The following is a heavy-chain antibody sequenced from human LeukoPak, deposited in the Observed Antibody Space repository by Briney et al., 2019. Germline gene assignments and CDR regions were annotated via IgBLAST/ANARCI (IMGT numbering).Heavy chain of an antibody. Sequence: GGSLRLSRAASGFTFSSYSMNWVRQAPGKGLEWVSYIGSSSTTIYYADSVKGRFTISRDNAKNSLYLQMNSLRAEDTAVYYCARLYCSGGSCYSGDAFDIWGQGTMVTVSS. V-gene: IGHV3-48*04. CDR2: IGSSSTTI. CDR1: GFTFSSYS. D-gene: IGHD2-15*01. J-gene: IGHJ3*02. CDR3: ARLYCSGGSCYSGDAFDI.